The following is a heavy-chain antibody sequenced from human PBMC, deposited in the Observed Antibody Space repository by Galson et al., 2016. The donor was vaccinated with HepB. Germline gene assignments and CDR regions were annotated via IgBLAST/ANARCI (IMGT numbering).Heavy chain of an antibody. D-gene: IGHD2-15*01. CDR3: VTSGSGRHATIP. V-gene: IGHV3-7*03. CDR1: GFTFSSSW. J-gene: IGHJ5*02. Sequence: SLRLSCADSGFTFSSSWMSWVRQAPGKGLEWLAKINPDGSQRDYMDSVKGRFTISRDNAQNSLYLQMYSLRVDDTAVYYCVTSGSGRHATIPGGQGTQVTVS. CDR2: INPDGSQR.